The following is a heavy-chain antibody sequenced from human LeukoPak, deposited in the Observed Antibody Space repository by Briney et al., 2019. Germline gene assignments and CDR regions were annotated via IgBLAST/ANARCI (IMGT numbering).Heavy chain of an antibody. J-gene: IGHJ6*03. Sequence: SETLSLTCTVSGGSISSYYWSWIRQPAGKGLEWIGRIYTSGSTNYNPSLKSRVTISVDTSKNQFSLKLSSVTAADTAVYYCARARLGAPEGYYYYYMDVWGKGTTVTISS. CDR1: GGSISSYY. D-gene: IGHD1-26*01. CDR3: ARARLGAPEGYYYYYMDV. CDR2: IYTSGST. V-gene: IGHV4-4*07.